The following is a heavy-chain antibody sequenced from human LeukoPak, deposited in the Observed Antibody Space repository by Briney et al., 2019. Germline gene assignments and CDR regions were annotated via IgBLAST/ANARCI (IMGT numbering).Heavy chain of an antibody. CDR1: GFRFSSYV. V-gene: IGHV3-23*01. J-gene: IGHJ6*02. CDR3: AKDGLGVTMVGGVLLGMDV. CDR2: ISGGGTRT. Sequence: PGGSLRLSCAASGFRFSSYVMSWVRQAPGKGLEWVSAISGGGTRTYYADSVKGRFTISRDNSKNTMSLQMNSLRAEDTAIYYCAKDGLGVTMVGGVLLGMDVWGQGTTVSVSS. D-gene: IGHD3-10*01.